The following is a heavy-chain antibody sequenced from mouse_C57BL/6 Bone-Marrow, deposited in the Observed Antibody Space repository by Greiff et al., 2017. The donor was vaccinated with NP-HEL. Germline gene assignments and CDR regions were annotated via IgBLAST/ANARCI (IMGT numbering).Heavy chain of an antibody. CDR1: GFTFSSYA. D-gene: IGHD2-3*01. CDR3: ARDGDDGYYAAWFAY. V-gene: IGHV5-4*03. Sequence: EVKLVESGGGLVKPGGSLKLSCAASGFTFSSYAMSWVRQTPEKRLEWVATISDGGSYTYYPDNVKGRFTISRDNAKNNLYLQLSHLKSEDTAMYYCARDGDDGYYAAWFAYGGQGTLVTVSA. CDR2: ISDGGSYT. J-gene: IGHJ3*01.